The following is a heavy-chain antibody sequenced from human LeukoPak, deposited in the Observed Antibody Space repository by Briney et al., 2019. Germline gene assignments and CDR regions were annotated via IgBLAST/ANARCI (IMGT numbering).Heavy chain of an antibody. CDR3: ARELRYFDWRGSSYYFDY. CDR2: ISAYNGNT. Sequence: ASVKVSCKASGYTFTSYGISWVRQAPGQGLEWMGWISAYNGNTNYAQKLQGRVTVTTDTSTSTAYMELRSLRSDDTAVYYCARELRYFDWRGSSYYFDYWGQGTLVTVSS. V-gene: IGHV1-18*04. J-gene: IGHJ4*02. D-gene: IGHD3-9*01. CDR1: GYTFTSYG.